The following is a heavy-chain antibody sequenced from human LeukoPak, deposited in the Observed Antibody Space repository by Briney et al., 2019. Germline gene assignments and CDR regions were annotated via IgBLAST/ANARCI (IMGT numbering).Heavy chain of an antibody. D-gene: IGHD6-19*01. CDR2: ISYDGSNK. CDR1: GFTFSSYA. V-gene: IGHV3-30-3*01. Sequence: PGRSLRLSCAASGFTFSSYAMHWVRQASGKGLEWVAVISYDGSNKYYADSVKGRFTISRDNSKNTLYLQMNSLRAEDTAVYYCARVYSSGWYEDYWGQGTLVTVSS. J-gene: IGHJ4*02. CDR3: ARVYSSGWYEDY.